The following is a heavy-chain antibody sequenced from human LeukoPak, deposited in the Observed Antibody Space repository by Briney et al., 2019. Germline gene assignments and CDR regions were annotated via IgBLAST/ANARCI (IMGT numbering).Heavy chain of an antibody. CDR3: ARDDHVVVTSPYFDY. V-gene: IGHV3-64*01. CDR2: ISRNGGST. J-gene: IGHJ4*02. D-gene: IGHD2-21*02. CDR1: GFTFSSYA. Sequence: GGSLRLSCAASGFTFSSYAIHWVRQAPGKGLEYVSAISRNGGSTYYANSVKGRFTISRDNSKNSLYLQMNSLRAEDTAVYYCARDDHVVVTSPYFDYWGQGTLVTVSS.